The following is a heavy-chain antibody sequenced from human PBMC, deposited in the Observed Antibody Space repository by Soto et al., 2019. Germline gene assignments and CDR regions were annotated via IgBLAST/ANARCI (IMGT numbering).Heavy chain of an antibody. CDR1: GFTFSSYA. CDR3: AKVPKYYDYIWGSYRSSPPFDY. CDR2: ISGSGGST. V-gene: IGHV3-23*01. J-gene: IGHJ4*02. Sequence: GGSLRLSCAASGFTFSSYAMSWVRQAPGKGLEWVSAISGSGGSTYYADSVKGRFTISRDNSKNTLYLQMNSLRAEDTAVYYCAKVPKYYDYIWGSYRSSPPFDYWGQGTLVTVSS. D-gene: IGHD3-16*02.